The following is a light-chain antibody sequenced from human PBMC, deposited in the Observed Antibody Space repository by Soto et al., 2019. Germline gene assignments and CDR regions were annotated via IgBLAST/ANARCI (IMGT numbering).Light chain of an antibody. J-gene: IGKJ3*01. CDR2: GAS. Sequence: EIVMTQSPATLSVSPGERATLSCRASQSVWSYLAWYQQKSGQAPRLLIYGASTRATGIPARFSGSGSGTDFTLTISSLQPEDFAVYYCQQYNISPFTFGPGTKVDIK. V-gene: IGKV3-15*01. CDR3: QQYNISPFT. CDR1: QSVWSY.